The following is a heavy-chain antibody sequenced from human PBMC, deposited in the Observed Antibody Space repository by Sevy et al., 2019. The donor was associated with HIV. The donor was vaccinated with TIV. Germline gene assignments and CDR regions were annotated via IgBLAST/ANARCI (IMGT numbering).Heavy chain of an antibody. CDR2: ISWNSGSI. Sequence: GGSLRLSCAASGFTFDDYAMHWVRQAPGKGLEWVSGISWNSGSIDYAGSVKGRFTISRDNAKNSLYLQMNSLRAEDTALYYCVKAPYSATTIIGEPFDYWGQGTLVTVSS. D-gene: IGHD5-12*01. CDR1: GFTFDDYA. CDR3: VKAPYSATTIIGEPFDY. V-gene: IGHV3-9*01. J-gene: IGHJ4*02.